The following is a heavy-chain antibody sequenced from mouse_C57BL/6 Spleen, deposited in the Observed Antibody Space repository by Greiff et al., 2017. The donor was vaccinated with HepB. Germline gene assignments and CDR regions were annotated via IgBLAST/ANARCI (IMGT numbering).Heavy chain of an antibody. CDR1: GYAFSSSW. J-gene: IGHJ2*01. V-gene: IGHV1-82*01. D-gene: IGHD4-1*01. CDR3: AREDLGRGFDY. Sequence: QVQLKESGPELVKPGASVKISCKASGYAFSSSWMNWVKQRPGKGLEWIGRIYPGDGDTNYNGKFKGKATLTADKSSSTAYMQLSSLTSEDSAVYVCAREDLGRGFDYWGQGTTLTVSS. CDR2: IYPGDGDT.